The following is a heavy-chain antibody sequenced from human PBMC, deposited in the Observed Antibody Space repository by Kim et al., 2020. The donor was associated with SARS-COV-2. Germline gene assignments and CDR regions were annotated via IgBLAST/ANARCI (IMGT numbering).Heavy chain of an antibody. CDR3: QRVGGILVVAPVY. D-gene: IGHD2-21*01. CDR2: TSATNGKT. V-gene: IGHV1-18*01. J-gene: IGHJ1*01. CDR1: GYNFPRYA. Sequence: ASVKVSCTTSGYNFPRYAVTWVRQAPGQGLEWMAWTSATNGKTIFAERFQGRDTMTTDTSTTTAYLELKSLTPDDTAPYYCQRVGGILVVAPVYWVHGT.